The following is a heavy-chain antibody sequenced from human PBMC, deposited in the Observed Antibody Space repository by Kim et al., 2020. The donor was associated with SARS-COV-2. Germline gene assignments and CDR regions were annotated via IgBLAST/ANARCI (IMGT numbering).Heavy chain of an antibody. CDR3: ARHHPSGSYGMDV. CDR2: FYYSGST. CDR1: GGSISSSNFY. J-gene: IGHJ6*02. V-gene: IGHV4-39*01. Sequence: SETLSLTCTVSGGSISSSNFYWGWIRQPPGKGLEWIGSFYYSGSTYYNPSLKSRVTISVDTSKNQFSLKLSSVTAADTAVYYCARHHPSGSYGMDVWGQGTTVTVSS. D-gene: IGHD3-10*01.